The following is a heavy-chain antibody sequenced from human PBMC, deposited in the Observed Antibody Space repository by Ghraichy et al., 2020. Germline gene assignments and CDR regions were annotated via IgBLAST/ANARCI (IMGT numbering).Heavy chain of an antibody. J-gene: IGHJ5*02. V-gene: IGHV3-53*04. D-gene: IGHD3-16*01. CDR3: TTSVSMGA. CDR1: GFSVSNNY. CDR2: YSGGNT. Sequence: GGSLRLSCAASGFSVSNNYMTWVRQAPGKGLEWVAVYSGGNTFYAQSVKGRFTISRHNPKNTLFLQMNSLRAEDTAVYYCTTSVSMGAWGQGTLVTVSS.